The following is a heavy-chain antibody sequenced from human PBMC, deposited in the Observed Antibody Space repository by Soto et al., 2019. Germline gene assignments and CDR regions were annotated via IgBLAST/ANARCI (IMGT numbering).Heavy chain of an antibody. CDR2: IRSEAYGGTT. V-gene: IGHV3-49*04. CDR1: GXNFGNYA. D-gene: IGHD3-22*01. Sequence: GSLRLSCTGSGXNFGNYALSWVRQAPGKGPEWVGFIRSEAYGGTTDYAASVKGRFIISRDDYKSIAYLEIKSLQTEDTAVYYCTRYYYESSGYYVYWGQGTLVTVSP. CDR3: TRYYYESSGYYVY. J-gene: IGHJ4*02.